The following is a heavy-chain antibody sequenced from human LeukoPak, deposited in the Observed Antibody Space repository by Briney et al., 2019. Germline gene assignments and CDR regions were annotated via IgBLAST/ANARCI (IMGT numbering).Heavy chain of an antibody. V-gene: IGHV6-1*01. J-gene: IGHJ6*03. D-gene: IGHD6-6*01. CDR2: TYYRSKLYS. CDR1: GDSFSRNTAG. Sequence: PSQTLSLTCAISGDSFSRNTAGWSWIRQSPSRGLEWLGRTYYRSKLYSDFAPSVRNRITINPDTFKNQFSLQLNSVTPEDTAVYYCARDQGSSSYYYYYYMDVWGKGTTVTVSS. CDR3: ARDQGSSSYYYYYYMDV.